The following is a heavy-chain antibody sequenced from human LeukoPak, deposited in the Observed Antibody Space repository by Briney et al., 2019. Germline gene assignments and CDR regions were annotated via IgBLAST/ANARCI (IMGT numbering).Heavy chain of an antibody. V-gene: IGHV3-30*02. CDR2: IRYDGSNK. D-gene: IGHD2-2*01. J-gene: IGHJ6*03. CDR1: GFTFSSYG. CDR3: ARDLYCSSTSCLHYYYYYMDV. Sequence: PGGSLRLSCAASGFTFSSYGMHWVRQAPGKGLEWVAFIRYDGSNKYYADSVKGRFTISRDNAKNSLYLQMNSLRAEDTAVYYCARDLYCSSTSCLHYYYYYMDVWGKGTTVTVSS.